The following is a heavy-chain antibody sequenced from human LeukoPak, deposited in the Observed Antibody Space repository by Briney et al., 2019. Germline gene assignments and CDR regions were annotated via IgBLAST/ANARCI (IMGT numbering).Heavy chain of an antibody. D-gene: IGHD1-26*01. J-gene: IGHJ5*02. CDR1: GDSISTGYY. Sequence: SETLSLTCIVSGDSISTGYYWVWIRPSPGKGLEWIGNIYHSGNTYYNPSLKSRVTISVDTSKNQFSLKLSSVTAADTAVYYCARHLVGATTGWFDHWGQGTLVAVSS. V-gene: IGHV4-38-2*02. CDR3: ARHLVGATTGWFDH. CDR2: IYHSGNT.